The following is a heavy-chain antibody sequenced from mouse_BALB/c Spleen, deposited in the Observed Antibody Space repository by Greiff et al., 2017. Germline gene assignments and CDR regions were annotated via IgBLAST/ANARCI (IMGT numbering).Heavy chain of an antibody. CDR3: ARCWDEGYFDY. CDR1: GYSITSDYA. CDR2: ISYSGST. D-gene: IGHD4-1*01. J-gene: IGHJ2*01. Sequence: EVQRVESGPGLVKPSQSLSLTCTVTGYSITSDYAWNWIRQFAGNKLEWVGYISYSGSTSYNPSLKSRISITQDTSKNQFFLLLNSETTEDTAAYSCARCWDEGYFDYWGQGTTLTVT. V-gene: IGHV3-2*02.